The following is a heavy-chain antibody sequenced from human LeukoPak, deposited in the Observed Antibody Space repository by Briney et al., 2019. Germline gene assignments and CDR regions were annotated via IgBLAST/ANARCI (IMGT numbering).Heavy chain of an antibody. Sequence: PGGSLRLSCVASGFTFDNYGMSWVRQAPGKGLEWVSCISTSSSYIYYADSVKGRFTISRDNAKNSLYLQMNSLRAEDTAVYYCARDPIGITTYDSNFNYWGQGTLVTVSS. CDR1: GFTFDNYG. J-gene: IGHJ4*02. CDR2: ISTSSSYI. V-gene: IGHV3-21*01. CDR3: ARDPIGITTYDSNFNY. D-gene: IGHD3-16*01.